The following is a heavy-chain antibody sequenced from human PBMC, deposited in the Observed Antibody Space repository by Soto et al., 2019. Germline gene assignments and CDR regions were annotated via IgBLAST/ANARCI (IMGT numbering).Heavy chain of an antibody. CDR2: ISGSGGST. D-gene: IGHD3-16*01. CDR3: AKAPVDYVWGSYDY. CDR1: GFTFSSYA. Sequence: GGSLRLSCAASGFTFSSYAMSWVRQAPGKGLEWVSAISGSGGSTYYADSVKGRFTISRDNSKNTLYLQMNSLRAEDTAVYYCAKAPVDYVWGSYDYWGQGTLVTVSS. V-gene: IGHV3-23*01. J-gene: IGHJ4*02.